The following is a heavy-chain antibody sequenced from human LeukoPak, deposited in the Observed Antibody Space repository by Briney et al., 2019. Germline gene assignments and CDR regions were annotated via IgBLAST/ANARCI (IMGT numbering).Heavy chain of an antibody. CDR1: GYTFTNYA. CDR3: ARAFQSLGGLSLPDY. CDR2: IHPSTGNP. D-gene: IGHD3-16*02. V-gene: IGHV7-4-1*02. J-gene: IGHJ4*02. Sequence: GASVKVSCKASGYTFTNYAMNWVRQAPGQGLEWMGWIHPSTGNPTYAQGLTGRFVFSLDTSVSTTYLQISSLKAEDTAVYYRARAFQSLGGLSLPDYWGQGTLVTVSS.